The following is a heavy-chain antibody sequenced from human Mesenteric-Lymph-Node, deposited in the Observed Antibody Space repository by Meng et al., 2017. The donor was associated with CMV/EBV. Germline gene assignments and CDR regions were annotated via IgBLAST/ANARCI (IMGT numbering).Heavy chain of an antibody. CDR2: INSDGSTT. D-gene: IGHD1-1*01. CDR1: GFTFSSYW. CDR3: ARDLSWNQIGK. J-gene: IGHJ4*02. Sequence: GGSLRLSCAASGFTFSSYWMHWVRQAPGKGLVWVSRINSDGSTTRYADSVKGRFTITRDNAKDTLYLQMNSLRAEDTAVYYCARDLSWNQIGKWGQGTLVTVSS. V-gene: IGHV3-74*01.